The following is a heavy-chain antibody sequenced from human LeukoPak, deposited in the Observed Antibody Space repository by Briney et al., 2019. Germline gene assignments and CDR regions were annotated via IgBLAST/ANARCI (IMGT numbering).Heavy chain of an antibody. D-gene: IGHD6-13*01. J-gene: IGHJ5*02. V-gene: IGHV1-69*01. CDR3: ARIAAALNWFDP. CDR1: GSTFSSYA. Sequence: ASVKVSCKASGSTFSSYAISWVRQAPGQGLEWMEGIIPIFGTANYAQKFQGRVTITADESTSTAYMELSSLRSEDTAVYYCARIAAALNWFDPWGQGTLVTVSS. CDR2: IIPIFGTA.